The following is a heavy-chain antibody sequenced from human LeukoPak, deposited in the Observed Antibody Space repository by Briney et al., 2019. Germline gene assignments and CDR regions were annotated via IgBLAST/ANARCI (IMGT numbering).Heavy chain of an antibody. CDR3: ARVSTYYYGSAVDS. Sequence: GGSLRLSCAASGFTFSSYWMHWVRHAPGKGLVWVSHINDDGTNTTYADSVKGRFTVSRDNAKNTLYLLVNSLRPEDAAFYYCARVSTYYYGSAVDSWGQGTLVTVSS. CDR1: GFTFSSYW. V-gene: IGHV3-74*01. D-gene: IGHD3-10*01. CDR2: INDDGTNT. J-gene: IGHJ4*02.